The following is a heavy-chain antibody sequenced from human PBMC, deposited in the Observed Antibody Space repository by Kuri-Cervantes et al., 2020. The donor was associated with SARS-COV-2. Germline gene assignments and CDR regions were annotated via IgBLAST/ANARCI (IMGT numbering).Heavy chain of an antibody. Sequence: GGSLRLSCAASGFTFSSYAMHWVRQAPGKGLEWVAVISYDGSNKYYADSVKGRFTISRDNSKNTLYLQMNSLRAEDTAVYYCAKGVRIGDDYFDYWGQGTLVTVSS. D-gene: IGHD3-10*01. V-gene: IGHV3-30-3*01. CDR1: GFTFSSYA. CDR2: ISYDGSNK. CDR3: AKGVRIGDDYFDY. J-gene: IGHJ4*02.